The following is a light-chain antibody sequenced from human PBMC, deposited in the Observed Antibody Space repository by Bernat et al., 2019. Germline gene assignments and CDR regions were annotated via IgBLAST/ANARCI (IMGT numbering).Light chain of an antibody. CDR2: EVS. V-gene: IGLV2-8*01. J-gene: IGLJ1*01. CDR1: SSDVGGYNF. Sequence: QSALTQPPSASGSPGQSVTISCTGTSSDVGGYNFVSWYQQHPGKAPKVLIYEVSKRPSGVPDRFSGSKSGNTASLTVSGLQAEDEAYYYCSSYAGTNNLGVFGTGTKVTVL. CDR3: SSYAGTNNLGV.